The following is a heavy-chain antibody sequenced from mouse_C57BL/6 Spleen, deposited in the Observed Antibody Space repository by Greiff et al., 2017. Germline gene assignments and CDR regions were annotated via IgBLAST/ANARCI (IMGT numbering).Heavy chain of an antibody. J-gene: IGHJ4*01. D-gene: IGHD1-1*01. CDR1: GYTFTSYW. V-gene: IGHV1-59*01. CDR3: ARSGVVAPNDAMDY. CDR2: IDPSDSYT. Sequence: QVQLQQPGAELVRPGTSVKLSCKASGYTFTSYWMHWVKQRPGQGLEWIGVIDPSDSYTNYNQKFKGKATLTVDPSSSTAYMQLSSLTSEDSAVYYCARSGVVAPNDAMDYWGQGTSVTVSS.